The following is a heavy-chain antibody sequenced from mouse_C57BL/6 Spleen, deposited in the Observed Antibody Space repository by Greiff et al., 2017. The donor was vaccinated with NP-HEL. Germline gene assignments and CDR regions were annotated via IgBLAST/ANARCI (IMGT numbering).Heavy chain of an antibody. CDR2: ISRGSSTI. CDR3: ARVRAAAY. V-gene: IGHV5-17*01. Sequence: EVKLVESGAGLVKPGASLKLSCAASGFTFSDYGMHWVRQAPEKGLEWVAYISRGSSTIYYADTVKGRITISRDNAKNTLFLRMTSVRDDDTAMYYCARVRAAAYWGQGTLVTVSA. J-gene: IGHJ3*01. CDR1: GFTFSDYG.